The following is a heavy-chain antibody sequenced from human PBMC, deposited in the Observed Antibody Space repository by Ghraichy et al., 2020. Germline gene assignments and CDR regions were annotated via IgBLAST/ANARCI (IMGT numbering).Heavy chain of an antibody. Sequence: GGSLRLSCAASGFTFSSYWMHWVRQAPGKGLVWVSRINSDGSSTSYADSVKGRFTISRDNAKNTLYLQMNSLRAEDTAVYYCARDGKYCTNGVCYRFLDYWGQGTLVTVSS. CDR1: GFTFSSYW. D-gene: IGHD2-8*01. CDR2: INSDGSST. V-gene: IGHV3-74*01. CDR3: ARDGKYCTNGVCYRFLDY. J-gene: IGHJ4*02.